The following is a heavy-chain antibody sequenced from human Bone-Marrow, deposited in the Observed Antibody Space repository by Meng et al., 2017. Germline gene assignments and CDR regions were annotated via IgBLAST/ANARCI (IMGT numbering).Heavy chain of an antibody. Sequence: GESPKIPCAASGFTFDDYAMHWVRQAPGKGLEWVSGINWNGGSTGYADSVKGRFTISRDNAKNSLYLQMNSLRAEDTALYHCARNYGIAVAGPFQHWGQGTLVTVSS. J-gene: IGHJ1*01. CDR1: GFTFDDYA. D-gene: IGHD6-19*01. CDR2: INWNGGST. CDR3: ARNYGIAVAGPFQH. V-gene: IGHV3-20*01.